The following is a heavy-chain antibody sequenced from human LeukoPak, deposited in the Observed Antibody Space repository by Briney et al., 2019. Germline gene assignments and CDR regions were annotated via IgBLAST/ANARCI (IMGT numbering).Heavy chain of an antibody. CDR2: IQRKIDGGTT. CDR3: TTEREGGPDY. V-gene: IGHV3-15*01. D-gene: IGHD3-16*01. J-gene: IGHJ4*02. Sequence: GGSLRLSCAASGFTFSNAWMSWVRQVPGKGLEWVGRIQRKIDGGTTDYAAPVKGRFTISRDDSKTTLYLQLNSLKTEDTAVYYCTTEREGGPDYWGQGTLVTVSS. CDR1: GFTFSNAW.